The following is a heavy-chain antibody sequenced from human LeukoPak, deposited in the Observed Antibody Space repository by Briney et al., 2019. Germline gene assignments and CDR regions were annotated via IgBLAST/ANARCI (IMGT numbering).Heavy chain of an antibody. D-gene: IGHD5-12*01. J-gene: IGHJ4*02. V-gene: IGHV1-2*02. CDR2: INPNSGGP. CDR3: ARLGYSGYDLDF. CDR1: GSTFSDHY. Sequence: ASVNVSCKASGSTFSDHYIHLVRRAPGQGLEWLGWINPNSGGPNYAQKFQGSVTMTRDTTINTAYMELSRLKSDDTAVYYWARLGYSGYDLDFWGQGTLVTVSS.